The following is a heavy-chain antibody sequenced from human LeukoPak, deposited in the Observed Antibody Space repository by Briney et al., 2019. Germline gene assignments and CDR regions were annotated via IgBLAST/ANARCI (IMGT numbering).Heavy chain of an antibody. CDR3: AELGITMIGGV. J-gene: IGHJ6*04. Sequence: GGSLRLSCAASGSIFNNYWMTWVRQAPGRGLEWVANTNEDGSAKYYVGSVKGRFTISRDNAKNSLYLQMNSLRAEDTAVYYCAELGITMIGGVWGKGTTVTISS. V-gene: IGHV3-7*01. D-gene: IGHD3-10*02. CDR2: TNEDGSAK. CDR1: GSIFNNYW.